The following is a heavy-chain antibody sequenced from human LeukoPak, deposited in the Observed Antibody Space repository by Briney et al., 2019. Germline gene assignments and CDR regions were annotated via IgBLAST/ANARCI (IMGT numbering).Heavy chain of an antibody. CDR3: AKVALFSGYYPPFDY. Sequence: GRSLRLSCTASGFTFSNYGMHWVRQAPGKGLEWVAVISYAGSNEYYADSVKGRFTISRDNSKNTLFLQMNSLRPEDTAVYHCAKVALFSGYYPPFDYWGQGTLVTVSS. V-gene: IGHV3-30*18. D-gene: IGHD3-22*01. J-gene: IGHJ4*02. CDR1: GFTFSNYG. CDR2: ISYAGSNE.